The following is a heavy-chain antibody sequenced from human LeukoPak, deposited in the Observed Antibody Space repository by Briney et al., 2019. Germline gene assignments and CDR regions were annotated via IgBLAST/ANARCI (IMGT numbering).Heavy chain of an antibody. J-gene: IGHJ4*02. V-gene: IGHV3-30-3*01. CDR1: GFTFSSYA. CDR3: AKAESSGYYVGPLGY. D-gene: IGHD3-22*01. Sequence: GGSLRLSCAASGFTFSSYAMHWVRQAPGKGLEWVAVISYDGSNKYYADSVKGRFTISRDSSKNTLYLQMNSLRVEDTAVYYCAKAESSGYYVGPLGYWGQGTLVTVSS. CDR2: ISYDGSNK.